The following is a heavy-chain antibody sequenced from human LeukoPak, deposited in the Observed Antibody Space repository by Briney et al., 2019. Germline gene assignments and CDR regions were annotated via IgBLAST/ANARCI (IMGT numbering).Heavy chain of an antibody. D-gene: IGHD3-22*01. CDR3: ARGHDSSGHRAAF. CDR2: IIPIIGTG. Sequence: GSSVKVSCKASGGTFSSYGISWVRQAPGQGLEWMGRIIPIIGTGNYAQKFQGRVTITADKSTNTAYMELTSVTSEDTAVYYCARGHDSSGHRAAFWGQGTRVTVSS. J-gene: IGHJ4*02. CDR1: GGTFSSYG. V-gene: IGHV1-69*04.